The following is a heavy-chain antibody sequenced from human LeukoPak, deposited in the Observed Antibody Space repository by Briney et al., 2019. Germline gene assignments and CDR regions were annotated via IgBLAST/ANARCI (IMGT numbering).Heavy chain of an antibody. Sequence: KAGGSLRLSCAASGFTFSDSYMTWVRQAPGKGVEWVAYISGSGHDINYSDSVKGRFTISRDNAKNSLYLQMSSLRVEDTAVYYCAELGITMIEGVWGKGTTVTISS. V-gene: IGHV3-11*04. CDR1: GFTFSDSY. J-gene: IGHJ6*04. CDR2: ISGSGHDI. CDR3: AELGITMIEGV. D-gene: IGHD3-22*01.